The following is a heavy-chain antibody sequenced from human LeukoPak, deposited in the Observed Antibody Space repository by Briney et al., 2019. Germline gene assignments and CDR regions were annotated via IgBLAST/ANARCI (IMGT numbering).Heavy chain of an antibody. D-gene: IGHD3-16*01. V-gene: IGHV4-61*01. CDR3: ARETSQKGAHYMDV. CDR1: GYSISSGYF. Sequence: SETLSLTCTVSGYSISSGYFWGWIRQPPGKGLEGIGYIYYSGSTNYNPSLKSRVTISVDTSKNQFPLKLSSVTAADTAVYYCARETSQKGAHYMDVWGKGTTVTISS. J-gene: IGHJ6*03. CDR2: IYYSGST.